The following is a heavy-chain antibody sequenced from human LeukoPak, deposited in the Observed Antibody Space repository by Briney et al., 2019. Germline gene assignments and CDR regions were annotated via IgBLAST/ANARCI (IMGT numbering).Heavy chain of an antibody. D-gene: IGHD4-23*01. CDR1: GFTFDDYG. Sequence: PGGSLRLSCAASGFTFDDYGMSWVRQAPGKGLEWVSGINWNGGSTGYADSVKGRFTISRDNAKNSLYLQMNSLRAEDTAVYYCARATTVVTPSNFYYMDVWGKGTTVTVSS. CDR3: ARATTVVTPSNFYYMDV. CDR2: INWNGGST. J-gene: IGHJ6*03. V-gene: IGHV3-20*04.